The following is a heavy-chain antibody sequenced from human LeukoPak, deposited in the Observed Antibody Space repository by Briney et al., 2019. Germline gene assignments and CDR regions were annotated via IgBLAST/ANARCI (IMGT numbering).Heavy chain of an antibody. Sequence: GGSLRLSCAASGYTFNSYAMSWVRQAPGKGLEWVSAISGSGGSTYYADSVKGRFTFSRDNSKNTLYLQMNSLRAEDTALYYCAKEPASGSCFDYWGQGTLVTVSS. J-gene: IGHJ4*02. CDR3: AKEPASGSCFDY. CDR1: GYTFNSYA. D-gene: IGHD3-10*01. CDR2: ISGSGGST. V-gene: IGHV3-23*01.